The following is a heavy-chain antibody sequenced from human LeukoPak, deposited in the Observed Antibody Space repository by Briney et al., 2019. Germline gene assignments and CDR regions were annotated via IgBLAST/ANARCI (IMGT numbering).Heavy chain of an antibody. D-gene: IGHD3-3*01. Sequence: GGSLRLSCAASGFTFSSYAMSWVRQAPGKGLEWVSAISGSGGSTYYADSVKGRFTISRDNSKNTLYLQMNSLIAEDTAVYYCAKDGAKGITIFGVVPYDYWGQGALVTVSS. CDR1: GFTFSSYA. J-gene: IGHJ4*02. V-gene: IGHV3-23*01. CDR2: ISGSGGST. CDR3: AKDGAKGITIFGVVPYDY.